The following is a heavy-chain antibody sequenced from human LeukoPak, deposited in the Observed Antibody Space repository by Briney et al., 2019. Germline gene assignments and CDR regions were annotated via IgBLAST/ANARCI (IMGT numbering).Heavy chain of an antibody. J-gene: IGHJ4*02. CDR1: GGSISSGGYY. Sequence: SQTLSLTCTVSGGSISSGGYYWSWIRQHPGKGLEWIGYIYYSGSTYYIPSLKSRVTISVDTSKNQFSLKLSSVTAADTAVYYCARESIAVDSYDYWGQGTLVTVSS. V-gene: IGHV4-31*03. D-gene: IGHD6-19*01. CDR3: ARESIAVDSYDY. CDR2: IYYSGST.